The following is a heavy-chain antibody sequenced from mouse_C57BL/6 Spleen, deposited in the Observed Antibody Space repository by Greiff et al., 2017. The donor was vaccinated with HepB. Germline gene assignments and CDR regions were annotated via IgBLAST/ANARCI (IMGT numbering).Heavy chain of an antibody. V-gene: IGHV5-16*01. CDR2: INYDGSST. D-gene: IGHD1-1*01. Sequence: DVKLVESEGGLVQPGSSMKLSCTASGFTFSDYYMAWVRQVPEKGLEWVANINYDGSSTYYLDSLKSRFIISRDNAKNMLYLQMSSLKSEDTAAYYCARLITTVSDWYFDGWGTGTTVTVSS. CDR1: GFTFSDYY. J-gene: IGHJ1*03. CDR3: ARLITTVSDWYFDG.